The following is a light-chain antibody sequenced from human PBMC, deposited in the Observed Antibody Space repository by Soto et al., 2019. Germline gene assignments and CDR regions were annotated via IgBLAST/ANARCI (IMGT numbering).Light chain of an antibody. V-gene: IGKV3-20*01. Sequence: EIVLKQSPGAASLSPGERATLSCRASQSVSSSYLAWYQQKPGQAPRLLIYGASSRATGIPDRFSGSGSGTDFTLTISRLEPEDFAVYYCQQYGSSPWTFGQGTKVDI. J-gene: IGKJ1*01. CDR2: GAS. CDR3: QQYGSSPWT. CDR1: QSVSSSY.